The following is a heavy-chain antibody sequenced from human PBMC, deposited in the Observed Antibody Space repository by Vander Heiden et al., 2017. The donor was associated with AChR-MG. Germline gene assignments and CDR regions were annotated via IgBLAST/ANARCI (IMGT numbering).Heavy chain of an antibody. V-gene: IGHV4-59*08. CDR3: ARHERRRYCGGDCYLRGATLDAFDI. D-gene: IGHD2-21*01. Sequence: QVQLQESGPGLVKPSETLSLTCTVSGGSISSYYWSWIRQPPGKGLEWIGYIYYRGSTTSNPSLKSRVTISVDTSKNQFSLKLSSVTAADTAVYYCARHERRRYCGGDCYLRGATLDAFDIWGQGTMVTVSS. CDR2: IYYRGST. CDR1: GGSISSYY. J-gene: IGHJ3*02.